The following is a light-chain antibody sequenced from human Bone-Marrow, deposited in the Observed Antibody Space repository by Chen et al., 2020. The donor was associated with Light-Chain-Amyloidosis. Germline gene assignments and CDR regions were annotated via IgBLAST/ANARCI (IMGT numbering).Light chain of an antibody. V-gene: IGLV2-14*03. CDR3: SSYISRTTLV. Sequence: QSALTQPASVSGSPGQSITISCTGTSSDVGAYNYVSCYQQHPGKAPKLMIYDVSNRPSGVSSRFSGSKSGNTASLTISGLQAEDEADYYCSSYISRTTLVFGGGTKLTVL. CDR1: SSDVGAYNY. J-gene: IGLJ2*01. CDR2: DVS.